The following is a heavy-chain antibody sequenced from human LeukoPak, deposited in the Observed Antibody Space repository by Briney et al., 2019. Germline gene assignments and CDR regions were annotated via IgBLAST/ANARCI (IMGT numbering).Heavy chain of an antibody. V-gene: IGHV4-59*01. CDR3: ARQHPSQLYHFDN. Sequence: SETLSLTCTVTGGSISSYYWSWIRQPPGKGLEWIGYIYYTGSTNYNPSLKSRVTISVDTSKNQFSLKLSFVTAADTAVYYCARQHPSQLYHFDNWGQGTLVTVSS. CDR1: GGSISSYY. D-gene: IGHD1-1*01. CDR2: IYYTGST. J-gene: IGHJ4*02.